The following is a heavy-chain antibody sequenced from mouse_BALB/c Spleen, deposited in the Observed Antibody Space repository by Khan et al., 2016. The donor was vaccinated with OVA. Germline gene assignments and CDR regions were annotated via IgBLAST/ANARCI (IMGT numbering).Heavy chain of an antibody. Sequence: QIQLVQSGPELKKPGETVKISCKASGYTFKDYVMNWVKQSPGEGLKWMGWMNTYTGEPPYADDFKGRFAFSLETSASPAYLQISSLKNQDTSTYFCVRFHGGYWAQGTTLTVSS. J-gene: IGHJ2*01. CDR3: VRFHGGY. CDR2: MNTYTGEP. CDR1: GYTFKDYV. V-gene: IGHV9-3-1*01.